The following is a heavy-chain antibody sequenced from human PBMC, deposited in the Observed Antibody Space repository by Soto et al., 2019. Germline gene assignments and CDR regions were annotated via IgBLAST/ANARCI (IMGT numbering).Heavy chain of an antibody. CDR3: ARDIVVVPAAFGTWVAAFDI. Sequence: GGSLRLSRASSGFTFRSYGRHWVRQAPGKGLEWVAVIWNSSSNIYYADSVKGRFTISRDNAKNSLYLQMNSLRAEDTAVYYCARDIVVVPAAFGTWVAAFDIWGQGTMVTVSS. V-gene: IGHV3-33*01. D-gene: IGHD2-2*01. CDR1: GFTFRSYG. CDR2: IWNSSSNI. J-gene: IGHJ3*02.